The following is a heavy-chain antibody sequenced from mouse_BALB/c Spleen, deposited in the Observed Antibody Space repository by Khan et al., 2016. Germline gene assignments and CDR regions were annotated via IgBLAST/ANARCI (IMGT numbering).Heavy chain of an antibody. J-gene: IGHJ4*01. CDR1: GFTFSSYT. V-gene: IGHV5-6-4*01. D-gene: IGHD2-14*01. CDR2: ISSGGSYT. CDR3: TRYYRYDEAMDY. Sequence: EVELVESGGGLVKPGGSLKLSCAASGFTFSSYTMSWVRQTPEKRLEWVATISSGGSYTYYPDSVKGRFTISRDNAKNTLFLQMSSLKSEDTAIYYCTRYYRYDEAMDYWGQGTSVTVSS.